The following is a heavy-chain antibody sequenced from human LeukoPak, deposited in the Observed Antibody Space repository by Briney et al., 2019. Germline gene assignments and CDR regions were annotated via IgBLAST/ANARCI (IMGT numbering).Heavy chain of an antibody. J-gene: IGHJ5*02. CDR1: GGSISSYY. V-gene: IGHV4-4*07. Sequence: SETLSLTCTVSGGSISSYYWSWIRQPAGKGLEWIGRIYTSGSTNYNPSLKSRVNMSVDTSKNQFSLKLSSVTAADTAVYYCAREARYSSSGYNWFDPWGQGTLVTVSS. D-gene: IGHD6-13*01. CDR2: IYTSGST. CDR3: AREARYSSSGYNWFDP.